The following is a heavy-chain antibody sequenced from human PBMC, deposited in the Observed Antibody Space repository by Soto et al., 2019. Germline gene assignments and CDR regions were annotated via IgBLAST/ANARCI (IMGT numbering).Heavy chain of an antibody. CDR1: GFSLRTSGVG. V-gene: IGHV2-5*02. CDR3: ARVFLDEVATLDS. Sequence: QITLKESVPTLVKPTQTLTVTCTFSGFSLRTSGVGVGWIRQSPGQALEWLGVIYWDDEKRYSPSLKSRLTLSKDTAKNQVVLTVANMDPLDTGTYYCARVFLDEVATLDSWGQGTPVIVSS. J-gene: IGHJ4*02. D-gene: IGHD5-12*01. CDR2: IYWDDEK.